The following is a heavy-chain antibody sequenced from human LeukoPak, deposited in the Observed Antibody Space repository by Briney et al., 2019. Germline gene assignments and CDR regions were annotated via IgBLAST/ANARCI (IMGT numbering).Heavy chain of an antibody. V-gene: IGHV3-15*01. CDR2: IKSKTDGGTA. D-gene: IGHD3-22*01. Sequence: PGGSLRLSCAASGFTFDKAWMSWARQAPGRGLEWVGRIKSKTDGGTADYAAPVKGRFTISRDDSKNTLYLQMSSLKTEDTAVYYCTSASGYYYDRWGQGTLVTVSS. CDR1: GFTFDKAW. CDR3: TSASGYYYDR. J-gene: IGHJ4*02.